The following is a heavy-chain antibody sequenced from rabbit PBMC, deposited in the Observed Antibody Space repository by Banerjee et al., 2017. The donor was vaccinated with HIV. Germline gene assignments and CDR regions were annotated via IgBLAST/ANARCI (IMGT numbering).Heavy chain of an antibody. J-gene: IGHJ4*01. D-gene: IGHD8-1*01. CDR2: IWTSSSGNT. CDR3: ARAENNYYTGFNL. Sequence: QEQLVESGGGLVQPEGSLTLTCTASGFSFSSTEDMCWVRQAPGKGLEWIACIWTSSSGNTHYASWAKGRFTISKTSTTVTLQMTSLTAADTATYFCARAENNYYTGFNLWGPGTLVTVS. CDR1: GFSFSSTED. V-gene: IGHV1S45*01.